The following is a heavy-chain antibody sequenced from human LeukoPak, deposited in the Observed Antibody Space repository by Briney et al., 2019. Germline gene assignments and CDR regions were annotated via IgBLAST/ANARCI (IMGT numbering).Heavy chain of an antibody. D-gene: IGHD2-2*01. CDR1: GYTFTSYG. J-gene: IGHJ5*02. V-gene: IGHV1-18*01. Sequence: ASVKVSCTASGYTFTSYGISWVRQAPGQGLEWMGWISAYNGNTNYAQKLQGRVTMTTDTSTSTAYMELRSLRSDDTAVYYCARGCSSTSCYTPGGENWFDPWGQGTLVTVSS. CDR3: ARGCSSTSCYTPGGENWFDP. CDR2: ISAYNGNT.